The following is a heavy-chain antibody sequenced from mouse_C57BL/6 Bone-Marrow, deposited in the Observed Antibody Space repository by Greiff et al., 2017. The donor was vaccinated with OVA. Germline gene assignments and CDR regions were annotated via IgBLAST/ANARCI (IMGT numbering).Heavy chain of an antibody. J-gene: IGHJ4*01. V-gene: IGHV1-64*01. D-gene: IGHD1-1*01. CDR1: GYTFTSYW. CDR3: ARDYGSSYGYAMDY. Sequence: QVQLQQPGAELVKPGASVKLSCKASGYTFTSYWMHWVKQRPGQGLEWIGMIHPNSGSTNYNEKFKSKATLTVDKSSSTAYMQLSSLTSEDSEVYYCARDYGSSYGYAMDYWGQGTSVTVSS. CDR2: IHPNSGST.